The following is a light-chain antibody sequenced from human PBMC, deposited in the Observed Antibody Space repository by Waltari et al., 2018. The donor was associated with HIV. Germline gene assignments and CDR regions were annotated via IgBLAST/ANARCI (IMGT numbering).Light chain of an antibody. CDR2: GAS. V-gene: IGKV3D-15*01. CDR3: QQYISWPLT. Sequence: EIVMMPSPATLAVSPGERATLSCRASQFVSSNLVWYQQKPGQAPRLLIYGASTRAPGIPARFSGSGSGTEFTLSISSLQSEDFAVYHCQQYISWPLTFGQGTRLEIK. CDR1: QFVSSN. J-gene: IGKJ5*01.